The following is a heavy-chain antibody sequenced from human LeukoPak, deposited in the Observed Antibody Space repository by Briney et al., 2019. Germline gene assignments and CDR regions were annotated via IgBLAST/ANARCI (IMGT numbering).Heavy chain of an antibody. V-gene: IGHV3-20*04. CDR3: ARVFMEMATSLIDY. CDR1: GFTFDDYG. CDR2: INWNGGST. Sequence: PGGSLRLSCAASGFTFDDYGMSWVRQAAGKGLEWVSGINWNGGSTGYADSVKGQFTISRHNAKNSLYLQMNSLRAEDTALYYCARVFMEMATSLIDYWGQGTLVTVSS. D-gene: IGHD5-24*01. J-gene: IGHJ4*02.